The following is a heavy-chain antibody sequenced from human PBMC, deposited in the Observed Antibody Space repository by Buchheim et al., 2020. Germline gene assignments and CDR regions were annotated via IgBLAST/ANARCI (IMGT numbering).Heavy chain of an antibody. CDR1: GFTFSPYS. Sequence: DVQLVESGGGLIQPGGSLRLSCAASGFTFSPYSMNWVRQAPGKGLEWVSYISSGNTITTHYADSVLGRFTISRDNAKHSLSLQMNSLRDEDTAVYYCARRGVREFDYWGQGTL. CDR2: ISSGNTITT. J-gene: IGHJ4*02. V-gene: IGHV3-48*02. CDR3: ARRGVREFDY. D-gene: IGHD1-26*01.